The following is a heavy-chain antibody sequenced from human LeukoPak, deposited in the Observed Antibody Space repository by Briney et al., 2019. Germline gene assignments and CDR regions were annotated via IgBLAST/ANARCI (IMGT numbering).Heavy chain of an antibody. D-gene: IGHD6-19*01. CDR3: ARSTAGTFDFDY. Sequence: PSDTLSLTGTVSGGSISSGSYYWSWILQPAGKGLEWIGPTYTSGSTNYHPSLKSRVTISVDPSKTQFSLKLSSETAADTAVYYGARSTAGTFDFDYWGQGTRGTVSS. V-gene: IGHV4-61*02. J-gene: IGHJ4*02. CDR1: GGSISSGSYY. CDR2: TYTSGST.